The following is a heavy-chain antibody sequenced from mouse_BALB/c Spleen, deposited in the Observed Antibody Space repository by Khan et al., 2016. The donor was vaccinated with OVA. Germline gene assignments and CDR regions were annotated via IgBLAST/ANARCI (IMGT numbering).Heavy chain of an antibody. V-gene: IGHV3-2*02. CDR1: GYSITRGYG. CDR3: ARTARIKY. Sequence: EVQLQESGPGLVKPSQSLSLTRTVNGYSITRGYGWNWIRQFPGNKLEWMGYLSYSGSTNYNPSLKSLISNTRHTSKNQLFLQLNSVTTEDTATYYCARTARIKYWGQGTTLTVSS. D-gene: IGHD1-2*01. J-gene: IGHJ2*01. CDR2: LSYSGST.